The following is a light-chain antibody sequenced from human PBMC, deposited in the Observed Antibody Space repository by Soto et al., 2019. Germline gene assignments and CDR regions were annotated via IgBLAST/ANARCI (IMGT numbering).Light chain of an antibody. J-gene: IGKJ3*01. CDR2: GAS. CDR1: QSVSSSY. CDR3: QHYGSAPFLT. V-gene: IGKV3-20*01. Sequence: EIVLTQSPGTLSLSPGERATLSCRASQSVSSSYLAWYQQKPGQAPRLLIYGASSRATGIPDRFSGSGSGTDFTLTISRLEPEDFAVYYCQHYGSAPFLTFGPGTKVDIK.